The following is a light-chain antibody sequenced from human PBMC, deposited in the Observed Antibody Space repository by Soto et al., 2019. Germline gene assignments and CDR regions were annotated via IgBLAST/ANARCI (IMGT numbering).Light chain of an antibody. CDR2: SAS. Sequence: EIVMTQSPATLSVSPGERSTLSCRSSQSISYNLAWYQQKPCQAPRVLIYSASTRATGIPARFSGSGSGTEFTLTISSLQSEDFAVYYCQQYNNWPPITFGQGTRLEIK. J-gene: IGKJ5*01. CDR3: QQYNNWPPIT. CDR1: QSISYN. V-gene: IGKV3-15*01.